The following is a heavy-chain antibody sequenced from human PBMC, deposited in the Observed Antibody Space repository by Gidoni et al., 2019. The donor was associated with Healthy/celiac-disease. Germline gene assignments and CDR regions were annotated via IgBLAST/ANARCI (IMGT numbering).Heavy chain of an antibody. CDR2: IYYSGGT. J-gene: IGHJ6*04. CDR1: GGSISSYY. D-gene: IGHD2-2*01. Sequence: QVQLQESGPGLVKPSETLSLTCTVSGGSISSYYWSWIRQPPGKGLEWIGYIYYSGGTNYNPSLKSRVTISVDTSKNQFSLKLSSVTAADTAVYYCARDPLYCSSTSCYSDGMDVWGKGTTVTVSS. V-gene: IGHV4-59*01. CDR3: ARDPLYCSSTSCYSDGMDV.